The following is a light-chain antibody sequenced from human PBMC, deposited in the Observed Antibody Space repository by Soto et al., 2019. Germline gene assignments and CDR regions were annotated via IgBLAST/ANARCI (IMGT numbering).Light chain of an antibody. J-gene: IGLJ1*01. CDR2: DNS. CDR1: SSNIGAGYD. V-gene: IGLV1-40*01. CDR3: QSYDSSLSGFV. Sequence: SVLTQPPSVSGAPGQRVTISCTGSSSNIGAGYDVHWYQQPPGTAPKLLIYDNSNRPSGVPDRFSGSKSGTSASLAITGLQAEDEADYYCQSYDSSLSGFVFGTGTKVTVL.